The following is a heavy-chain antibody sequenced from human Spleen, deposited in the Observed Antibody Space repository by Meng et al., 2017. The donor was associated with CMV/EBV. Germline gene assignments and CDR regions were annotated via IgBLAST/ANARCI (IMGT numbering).Heavy chain of an antibody. J-gene: IGHJ4*02. Sequence: LSLTCAASGFTFKNYPVHWVRQAPGKGLESVAVISHDGSNKYYADSVKGRFTISRDNSKNTLYLQMNSLRPEDTAVYYCARVGHQLLLYYFDYWGQGTLVTVSS. CDR1: GFTFKNYP. V-gene: IGHV3-30-3*01. D-gene: IGHD2-2*01. CDR2: ISHDGSNK. CDR3: ARVGHQLLLYYFDY.